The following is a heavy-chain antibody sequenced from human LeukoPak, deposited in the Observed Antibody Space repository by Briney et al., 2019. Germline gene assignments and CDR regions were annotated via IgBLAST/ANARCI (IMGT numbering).Heavy chain of an antibody. J-gene: IGHJ3*02. Sequence: GGSLRLSCAASGFTFTSYWMYWVRQAPGKGLVWVSRINSGRSKTNYADSVNGRFTISRDNAKNTLYLQMNSLRAEDTAMYYCARPIRGYDGFDIWGQGTMVTVSS. D-gene: IGHD5-12*01. V-gene: IGHV3-74*01. CDR2: INSGRSKT. CDR1: GFTFTSYW. CDR3: ARPIRGYDGFDI.